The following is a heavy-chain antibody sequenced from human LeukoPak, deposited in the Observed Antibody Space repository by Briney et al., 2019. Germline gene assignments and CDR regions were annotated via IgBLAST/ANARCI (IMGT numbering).Heavy chain of an antibody. CDR2: IGTAGDT. J-gene: IGHJ4*02. Sequence: GGSLRLSRAASGFTFSSYDMHWVRQATGKGLEWVSAIGTAGDTYYPGSVKGRFTISRENAKNSLYLQMNSLRAGDTAVYYCARARSYSGSYYFDYWGQGTLVTVSS. D-gene: IGHD1-26*01. CDR1: GFTFSSYD. CDR3: ARARSYSGSYYFDY. V-gene: IGHV3-13*01.